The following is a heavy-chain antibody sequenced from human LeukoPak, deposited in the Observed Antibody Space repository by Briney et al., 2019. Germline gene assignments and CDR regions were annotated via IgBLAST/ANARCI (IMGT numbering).Heavy chain of an antibody. CDR1: GFSVNDFY. CDR3: ARGPRFLEWLTPYYFDY. Sequence: LRLSCAASGFSVNDFYMSWIRQSPGKGLEWIGYIYHSGSTYYNPSLKSRVTISVDRSKNQFSLKLSSVTAADTAVYYCARGPRFLEWLTPYYFDYWGQGTLVTVSS. V-gene: IGHV4-30-2*06. J-gene: IGHJ4*02. D-gene: IGHD3-3*01. CDR2: IYHSGST.